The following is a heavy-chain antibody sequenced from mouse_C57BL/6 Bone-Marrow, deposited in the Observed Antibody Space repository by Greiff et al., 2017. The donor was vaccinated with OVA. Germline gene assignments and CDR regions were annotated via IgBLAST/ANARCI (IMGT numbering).Heavy chain of an antibody. J-gene: IGHJ3*01. Sequence: EVQLQQSGAELVKPGASVKLSCTASGFNIKDYYMHWVKQRTEQGLEWIGRIDPEDGETKYAPKFKGKATITAATSSNTAYLQLSSLTSEDTAVYYCAKPYYGSSPWFAYWGQGTLVTVSA. CDR2: IDPEDGET. V-gene: IGHV14-2*01. CDR3: AKPYYGSSPWFAY. CDR1: GFNIKDYY. D-gene: IGHD1-1*01.